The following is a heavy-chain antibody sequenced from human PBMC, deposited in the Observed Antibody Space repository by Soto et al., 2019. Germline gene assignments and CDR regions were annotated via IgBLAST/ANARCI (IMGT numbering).Heavy chain of an antibody. Sequence: PGGSLRLSCAASGFTFSSYAMSWVRQAPGKGLEWVSAISGSGGSTYYADSVKGRFTISRDNSKNTLYLQMNSLRAEDTAVYYCAKDRSGYYEYYYDSSGYYFLNWFDPWGQGTLVTVSS. J-gene: IGHJ5*02. CDR2: ISGSGGST. V-gene: IGHV3-23*01. D-gene: IGHD3-22*01. CDR1: GFTFSSYA. CDR3: AKDRSGYYEYYYDSSGYYFLNWFDP.